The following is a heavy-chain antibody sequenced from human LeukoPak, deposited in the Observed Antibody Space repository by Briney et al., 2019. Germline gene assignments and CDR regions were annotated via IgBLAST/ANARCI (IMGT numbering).Heavy chain of an antibody. CDR1: GFTFDDYA. CDR3: AKDTTITRYGSGSYYTLFDY. Sequence: GGSLRLSCAASGFTFDDYAMHWVRQTPGKGLEWVSGISWNSGSIGYADSVKGRFTISRDNAKNSLYLQMNSLRAEDTALYYCAKDTTITRYGSGSYYTLFDYWGQGTLVTVSS. CDR2: ISWNSGSI. D-gene: IGHD3-10*01. V-gene: IGHV3-9*01. J-gene: IGHJ4*02.